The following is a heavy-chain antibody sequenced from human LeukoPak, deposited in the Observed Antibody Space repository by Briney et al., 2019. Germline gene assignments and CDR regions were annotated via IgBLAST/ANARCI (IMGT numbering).Heavy chain of an antibody. V-gene: IGHV4-30-2*01. D-gene: IGHD7-27*01. CDR2: IYHSGST. CDR1: GGSISSGGYS. Sequence: PSQTLSLTCAVSGGSISSGGYSWSWIRQPPGKGLEWIGYIYHSGSTFYNPSLKSRVTISVDRSKNQFSLKLSSVTAADTAVYYCARGLTAVNWFDPWGQGTLVTVSS. CDR3: ARGLTAVNWFDP. J-gene: IGHJ5*02.